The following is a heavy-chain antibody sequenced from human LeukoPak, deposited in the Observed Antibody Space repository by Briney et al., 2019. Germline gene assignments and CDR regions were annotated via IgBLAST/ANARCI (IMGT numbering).Heavy chain of an antibody. CDR3: ARVGSYAFDI. Sequence: PSETLSLTCTVSGGSISSYYWSWIRQPPWRGLEWIGYIHYSGSINSNPSLKSRVTISVDTSKNQFSLRLSSVTAADTAVYYCARVGSYAFDIWGQGTMVTVSS. CDR1: GGSISSYY. CDR2: IHYSGSI. J-gene: IGHJ3*02. V-gene: IGHV4-59*01.